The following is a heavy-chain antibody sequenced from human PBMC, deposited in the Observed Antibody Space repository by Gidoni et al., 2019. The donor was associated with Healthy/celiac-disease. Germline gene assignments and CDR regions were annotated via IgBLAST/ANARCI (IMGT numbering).Heavy chain of an antibody. V-gene: IGHV3-9*01. J-gene: IGHJ4*02. Sequence: EVQLVESGGGLVQPGRSLRLSCAASGFTFDDYAMHWVRQAPGKGLEWVSGISWNSGSIGYADSVKGRFTISRDNAKNSLYLQMNSLRAEDTALYYCAKGYDSSGYAFDYWGQGTLVTVSS. CDR3: AKGYDSSGYAFDY. CDR1: GFTFDDYA. D-gene: IGHD3-22*01. CDR2: ISWNSGSI.